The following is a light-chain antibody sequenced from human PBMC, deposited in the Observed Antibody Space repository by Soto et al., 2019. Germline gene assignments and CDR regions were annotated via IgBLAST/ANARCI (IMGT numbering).Light chain of an antibody. V-gene: IGKV1-39*01. J-gene: IGKJ4*01. CDR3: QQYNNWPRAT. CDR2: AAS. Sequence: DIQMTQSPSSLSASVGDRVTITCRASQSIRSCLNWYQQKPGKAPNLLIYAASTFQSGVPSRFSGSGSGTEFNLTISSLQSEDFGVYYCQQYNNWPRATFGGGTKVDIK. CDR1: QSIRSC.